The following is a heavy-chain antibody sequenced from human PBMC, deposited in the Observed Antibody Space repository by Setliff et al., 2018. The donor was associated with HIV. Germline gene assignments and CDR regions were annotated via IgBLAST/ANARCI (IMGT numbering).Heavy chain of an antibody. CDR3: AKAFYPQYYHYYMDV. J-gene: IGHJ6*03. CDR1: GFTLSNYG. D-gene: IGHD3-16*02. V-gene: IGHV3-33*06. CDR2: IWYDGSNK. Sequence: GGSLRLSCAASGFTLSNYGMHWVRQATGKGLEWVAVIWYDGSNKYYADSVKGRFTISRDNSKNTLYLQMNSLRAEDTAVYYCAKAFYPQYYHYYMDVWGKETTVTVSS.